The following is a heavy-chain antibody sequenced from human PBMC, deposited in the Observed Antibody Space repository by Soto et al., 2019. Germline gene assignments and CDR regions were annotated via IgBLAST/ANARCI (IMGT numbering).Heavy chain of an antibody. D-gene: IGHD2-2*01. CDR1: GYTFARHG. J-gene: IGHJ4*02. CDR3: ARGPTSSRVDF. V-gene: IGHV1-18*01. CDR2: INPYNGNT. Sequence: QVQLVQSGAEVKPPGASVKVSCEASGYTFARHGINWVRQAPGQGLEWMGWINPYNGNTKYAQKIQGRVTMTTDTSTSTAYMELWSLRSDDTAVYYCARGPTSSRVDFWGQGTLVTVSS.